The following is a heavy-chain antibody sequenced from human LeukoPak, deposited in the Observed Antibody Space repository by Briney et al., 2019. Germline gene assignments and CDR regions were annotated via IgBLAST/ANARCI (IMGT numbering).Heavy chain of an antibody. Sequence: SVKVSCKASGGTFSSYAISWVRQAPGQGLELMGRIIPIFGTANYAQKFQGRVTITTDESTSTAYMELSSLRSEDTAVYYCARVIVDSSSSYYYYYMDVWGKGTTVTVSS. CDR2: IIPIFGTA. J-gene: IGHJ6*03. CDR1: GGTFSSYA. CDR3: ARVIVDSSSSYYYYYMDV. D-gene: IGHD6-6*01. V-gene: IGHV1-69*05.